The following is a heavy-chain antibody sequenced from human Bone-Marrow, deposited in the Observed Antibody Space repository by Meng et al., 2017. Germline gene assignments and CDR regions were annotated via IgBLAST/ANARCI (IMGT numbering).Heavy chain of an antibody. CDR2: INSDGSST. CDR1: GFTFSYYS. D-gene: IGHD3-10*01. Sequence: GESLKISCAASGFTFSYYSMNWVRQAPGKGLVWVSRINSDGSSTSYADSVKGRFTISRDNAKNTLYLQMNSLRAEDTAVYYCASSSLLWFGELFSYWGQGTLVTVSS. CDR3: ASSSLLWFGELFSY. V-gene: IGHV3-74*01. J-gene: IGHJ4*02.